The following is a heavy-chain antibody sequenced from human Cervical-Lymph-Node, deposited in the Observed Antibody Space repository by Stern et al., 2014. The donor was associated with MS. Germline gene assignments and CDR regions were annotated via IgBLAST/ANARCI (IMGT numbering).Heavy chain of an antibody. Sequence: EVQLLESGGGVVQSGGSLRLSCAVSGFTFSSYAMSWVRQAPGKGLEWLSAMSASGDATYYADSVKGRFTVSRDNYMNTLYLEMNSLRAEDTAIYYCAKPVFGVVNVDYWGQGTLVTVSS. CDR1: GFTFSSYA. J-gene: IGHJ4*02. CDR2: MSASGDAT. V-gene: IGHV3-23*01. CDR3: AKPVFGVVNVDY. D-gene: IGHD3-3*01.